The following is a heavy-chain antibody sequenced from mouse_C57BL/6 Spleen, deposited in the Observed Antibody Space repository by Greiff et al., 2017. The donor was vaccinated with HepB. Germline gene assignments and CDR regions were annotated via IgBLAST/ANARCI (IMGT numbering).Heavy chain of an antibody. V-gene: IGHV1-18*01. D-gene: IGHD1-1*01. CDR3: ATYYYGSSYEAWFAY. J-gene: IGHJ3*01. Sequence: VQLQQSGPELVKPGASVKIPCKASGYTFTDYNMDWVKQSHGKSLEWIGDINPNNGGTIYNQKFKGKATLTVDKSSSTAYMELRSLTSEDTAVYYCATYYYGSSYEAWFAYWGQGTLVTVSA. CDR2: INPNNGGT. CDR1: GYTFTDYN.